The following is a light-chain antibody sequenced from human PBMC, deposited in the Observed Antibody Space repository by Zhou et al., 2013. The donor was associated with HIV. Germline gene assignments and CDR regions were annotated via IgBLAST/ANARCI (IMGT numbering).Light chain of an antibody. CDR1: QTISNY. CDR3: QQYKIYPLT. Sequence: DIQMTQSPSSLSASAGDRVTITCRASQTISNYLNWYQQKPGKAPTLLIYKASNLQSGVPSRFSGSGSGTDFTLTISNLQPEDIATYYCQQYKIYPLTFGGGTKVEIK. V-gene: IGKV1-16*01. CDR2: KAS. J-gene: IGKJ4*01.